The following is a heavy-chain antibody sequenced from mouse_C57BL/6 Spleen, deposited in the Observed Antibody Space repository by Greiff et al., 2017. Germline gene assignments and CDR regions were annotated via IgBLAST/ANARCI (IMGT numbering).Heavy chain of an antibody. D-gene: IGHD2-5*01. CDR1: GYTFTDYE. CDR2: IDPATGGT. Sequence: VQLQQSGAELVRPGASVTLSCKASGYTFTDYEMHWVKQTPVHGLEWIGAIDPATGGTAYNQKFKGKAILTADKSSSTAYMELRSLTSEDSAVYYSARSKDYSNYGLAYWGQGTLVTVSA. CDR3: ARSKDYSNYGLAY. V-gene: IGHV1-15*01. J-gene: IGHJ3*01.